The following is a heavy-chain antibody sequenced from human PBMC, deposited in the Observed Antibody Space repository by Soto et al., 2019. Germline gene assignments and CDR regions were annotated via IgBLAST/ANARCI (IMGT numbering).Heavy chain of an antibody. CDR1: GFTVSSNY. Sequence: GGSLRLSCAASGFTVSSNYMSWVRQAPGKGLEWVSGIYSGGTTYYADSVKGRFTISRDHSKNTLYLQMNSLRAEDTAVYYCARSSMVRAQLGYGGQGTLVTVSS. D-gene: IGHD3-10*01. J-gene: IGHJ4*02. CDR2: IYSGGTT. V-gene: IGHV3-53*01. CDR3: ARSSMVRAQLGY.